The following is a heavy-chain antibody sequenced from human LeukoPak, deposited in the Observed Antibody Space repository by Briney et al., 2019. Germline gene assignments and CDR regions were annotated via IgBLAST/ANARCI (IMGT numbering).Heavy chain of an antibody. Sequence: VASVKVSCKASGGTFTSYAMNWVRQAPGQGLEWMGWINTNTGNPTYAQGFTGRFVFSLDTSVSTAYLQISSLKAEDTAVYYCARDLAAAGTPFDYWGQGTLVTVSS. CDR1: GGTFTSYA. D-gene: IGHD6-13*01. V-gene: IGHV7-4-1*02. CDR3: ARDLAAAGTPFDY. J-gene: IGHJ4*02. CDR2: INTNTGNP.